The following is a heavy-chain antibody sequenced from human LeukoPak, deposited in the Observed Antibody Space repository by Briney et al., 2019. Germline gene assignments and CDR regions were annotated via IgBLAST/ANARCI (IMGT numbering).Heavy chain of an antibody. CDR1: GFTFSDDY. CDR3: ARDCGGHCYSGFDY. CDR2: ISASGSTI. Sequence: GGSLRLSCAASGFTFSDDYMAWSRQDPRKSLEYISHISASGSTIHYGDSVKRRFTIFRDDARNSVYLQMTSLRAEDTATYFCARDCGGHCYSGFDYWGQGALVTVSS. V-gene: IGHV3-11*04. D-gene: IGHD2-21*02. J-gene: IGHJ4*02.